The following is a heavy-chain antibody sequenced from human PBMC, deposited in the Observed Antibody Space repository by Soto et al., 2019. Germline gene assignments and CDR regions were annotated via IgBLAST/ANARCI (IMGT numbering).Heavy chain of an antibody. Sequence: ASVKVSCKASGYSFTSHGFSWVRQAPGQGLEWMAWVSGYTDMTDIAGKFQGRLTLSIEPTANTAYMELKSLTSDDTAVYFCARDSSSSSIFFDPWGQGTRVTVSS. V-gene: IGHV1-18*04. CDR1: GYSFTSHG. CDR2: VSGYTDMT. CDR3: ARDSSSSSIFFDP. D-gene: IGHD3-22*01. J-gene: IGHJ5*02.